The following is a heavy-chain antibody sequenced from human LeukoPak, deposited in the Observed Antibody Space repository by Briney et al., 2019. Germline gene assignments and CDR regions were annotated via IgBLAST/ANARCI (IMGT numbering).Heavy chain of an antibody. J-gene: IGHJ4*02. CDR2: INPNSGGT. CDR3: ARSRSQARGVYSNPDYGDYGGY. CDR1: GYTFTGYY. Sequence: GASVKVSCKASGYTFTGYYMHWVRQAPGQGLEWMGWINPNSGGTNYAQKFQGRVTMTRDTSISTAYMELSRLRSDDTAVYYCARSRSQARGVYSNPDYGDYGGYWGQGTPVTVSS. V-gene: IGHV1-2*02. D-gene: IGHD4-17*01.